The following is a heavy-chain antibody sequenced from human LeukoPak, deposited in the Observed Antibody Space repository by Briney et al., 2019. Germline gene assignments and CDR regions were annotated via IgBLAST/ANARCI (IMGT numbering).Heavy chain of an antibody. Sequence: SETLSLTCTVSGYSISSTTYYWGWIRQPPGKGLEWIGGLYYSGSTYYNPSLKSRVTIYADTSKNQFSLKLSSVTAADTAVYYCASLVAAKPPYYWGQGTLVTVSS. CDR2: LYYSGST. CDR1: GYSISSTTYY. V-gene: IGHV4-39*01. CDR3: ASLVAAKPPYY. J-gene: IGHJ4*02. D-gene: IGHD2-15*01.